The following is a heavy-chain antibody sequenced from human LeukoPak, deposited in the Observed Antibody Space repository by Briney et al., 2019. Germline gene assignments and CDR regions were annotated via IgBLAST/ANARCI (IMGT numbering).Heavy chain of an antibody. D-gene: IGHD3-3*01. V-gene: IGHV4-61*02. CDR3: ARGPYSDFWSGYPYFDY. Sequence: SETLSLTCTVSGGSISSGSFYWSWVRQPAGKGLELIGRIYTSGSTNYNPSLKSRVTISVDTSKDHFSLRLSSVTAADTAVYYCARGPYSDFWSGYPYFDYWGQGTLVTVSS. CDR2: IYTSGST. CDR1: GGSISSGSFY. J-gene: IGHJ4*02.